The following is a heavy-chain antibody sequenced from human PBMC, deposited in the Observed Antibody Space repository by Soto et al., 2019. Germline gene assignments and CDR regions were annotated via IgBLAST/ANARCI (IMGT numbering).Heavy chain of an antibody. CDR3: ARSVEGHFDY. CDR1: GFTFSVYS. Sequence: EVQLVESGGDLVQRGGSLRLSCVASGFTFSVYSMNWVRQAPGKGLEWFSYITSDTKTIKYADSVKGRFTISRENAKNSVYLQMNSLRDEGTAVYYCARSVEGHFDYWGQGPVVTVSS. J-gene: IGHJ4*02. D-gene: IGHD6-19*01. V-gene: IGHV3-48*02. CDR2: ITSDTKTI.